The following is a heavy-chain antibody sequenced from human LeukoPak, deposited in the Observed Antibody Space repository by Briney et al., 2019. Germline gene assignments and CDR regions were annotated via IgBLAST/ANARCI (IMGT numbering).Heavy chain of an antibody. Sequence: SETLSLTCSVSGVSISTYYWIWIRQPPAKGLEWMGFFSYSGSTKYNPSLKSRATMSVDTSKNQFSLKLNSVTAADTAVYYCARMYSGTSYYFDYWGQGTLVTVSS. D-gene: IGHD1-26*01. J-gene: IGHJ4*02. V-gene: IGHV4-59*01. CDR1: GVSISTYY. CDR3: ARMYSGTSYYFDY. CDR2: FSYSGST.